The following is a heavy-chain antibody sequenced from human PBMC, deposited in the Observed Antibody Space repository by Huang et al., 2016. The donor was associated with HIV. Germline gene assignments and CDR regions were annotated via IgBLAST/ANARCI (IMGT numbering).Heavy chain of an antibody. V-gene: IGHV3-30*18. J-gene: IGHJ4*02. Sequence: QVQLVESGGGVVQPGRSLRLSCAASGFKLSGFGMHWVRQAPGKGLEWGAVISDEGRSQFYTYSVKGRFTISRDNSDNTLSLQMKGLRPDDTAVYYCAKESRWFSDFDHWGQGVLVSVSS. D-gene: IGHD2-15*01. CDR2: ISDEGRSQ. CDR3: AKESRWFSDFDH. CDR1: GFKLSGFG.